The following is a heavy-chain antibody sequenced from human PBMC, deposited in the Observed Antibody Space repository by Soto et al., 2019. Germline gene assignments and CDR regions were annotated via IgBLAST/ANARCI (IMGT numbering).Heavy chain of an antibody. V-gene: IGHV3-23*01. CDR1: GFIFSNYA. Sequence: VQXLXXGGGLVQPGGSLRLSCAASGFIFSNYAMTWVRQAPGKGLESVSAIGGTGGDTYYSNSVXXXXXXXXXXXXXXXXXXXXXXXXXXXXXXXXXXXXVAYNGEWDWFDSWGQGTLV. CDR2: IGGTGGDT. D-gene: IGHD3-10*01. J-gene: IGHJ5*01. CDR3: XXXXVAYNGEWDWFDS.